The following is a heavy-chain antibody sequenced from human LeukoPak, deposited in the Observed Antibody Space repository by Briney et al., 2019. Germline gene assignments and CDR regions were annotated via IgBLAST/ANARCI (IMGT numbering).Heavy chain of an antibody. CDR2: INPNSGGT. Sequence: ASVKVSCKASGYTFTGYYMHWVRQAPGQGLEWMGWINPNSGGTNYAQKFQGRVTMTRDTSISTAYMELSRLRSDDTAVYYCARDPVGPERGYYFDYWGQGTLVTVSS. J-gene: IGHJ4*02. CDR1: GYTFTGYY. V-gene: IGHV1-2*02. CDR3: ARDPVGPERGYYFDY.